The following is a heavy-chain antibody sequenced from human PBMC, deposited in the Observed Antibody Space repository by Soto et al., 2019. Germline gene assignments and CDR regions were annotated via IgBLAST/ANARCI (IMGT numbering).Heavy chain of an antibody. D-gene: IGHD1-20*01. J-gene: IGHJ5*02. Sequence: EVQLVESGGGLVQPGGSLRLSCAASGFTFSRYWMSWLRQAPGKGLEWVANIKEDGNEKYYVDSVRGRFTISRDNAKNSLDLQMNRLRADDTAVYYCARPLGITGTPESRRFDPWGQGTLVTVSS. CDR3: ARPLGITGTPESRRFDP. CDR1: GFTFSRYW. CDR2: IKEDGNEK. V-gene: IGHV3-7*01.